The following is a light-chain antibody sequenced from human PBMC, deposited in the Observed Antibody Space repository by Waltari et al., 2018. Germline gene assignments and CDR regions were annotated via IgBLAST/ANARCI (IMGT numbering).Light chain of an antibody. V-gene: IGLV6-57*04. J-gene: IGLJ2*01. CDR2: EAD. CDR3: QSYDGSSPVV. Sequence: NLMLIQPHSVSESPGKTVTISCTRRSGTFASSYVPWYQQRPGSAPPTVIYEADQRPSGVPDRFSGSTDSSSNSASLTISGLKTEDEADYYCQSYDGSSPVVFGGGTKLTVL. CDR1: SGTFASSY.